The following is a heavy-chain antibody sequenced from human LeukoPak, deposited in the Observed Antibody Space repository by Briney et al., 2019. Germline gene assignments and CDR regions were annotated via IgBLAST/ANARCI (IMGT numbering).Heavy chain of an antibody. CDR1: GFTFSSYG. D-gene: IGHD3-22*01. V-gene: IGHV3-30*02. Sequence: GGSLRLSCVASGFTFSSYGMHWVRQAPGEGLEWVAFIRYDGSNKYYADSVKGRFTISRDNAKNSLYLQMNSLRAEDTALYYCGKDSGYYYDSSGYLGDYWGQGTLVTVSS. CDR3: GKDSGYYYDSSGYLGDY. CDR2: IRYDGSNK. J-gene: IGHJ4*02.